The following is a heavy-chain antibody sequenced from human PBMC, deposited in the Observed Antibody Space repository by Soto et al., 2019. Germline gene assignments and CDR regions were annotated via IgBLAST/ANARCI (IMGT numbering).Heavy chain of an antibody. CDR2: IYQSGST. D-gene: IGHD4-4*01. V-gene: IGHV4-30-2*06. CDR1: GVSINTGGYS. CDR3: ARGDYNDYFDF. Sequence: QVQLQESGPGLVKPSQTLSLTCAVSGVSINTGGYSWNWIRQSPGKALEWMGHIYQSGSTYFKPSLKGRITISVDMSNNVFSLEVTSVTPADTAVYFCARGDYNDYFDFWGQGALVTVSS. J-gene: IGHJ4*02.